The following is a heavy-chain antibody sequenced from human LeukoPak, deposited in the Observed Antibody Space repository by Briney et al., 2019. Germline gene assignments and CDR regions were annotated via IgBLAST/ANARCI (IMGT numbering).Heavy chain of an antibody. CDR2: INPTTSYI. D-gene: IGHD6-19*01. CDR3: ARVPSGWYRGAFDL. Sequence: PGGSLRLSCGASGFTFSSYVMNWVRQAPGKGLEWVSSINPTTSYIYYADSVKGRFTISRDNAEGTLFLQMTSLRVEDTAVYYCARVPSGWYRGAFDLWGQGTMVTVSS. V-gene: IGHV3-21*01. CDR1: GFTFSSYV. J-gene: IGHJ3*01.